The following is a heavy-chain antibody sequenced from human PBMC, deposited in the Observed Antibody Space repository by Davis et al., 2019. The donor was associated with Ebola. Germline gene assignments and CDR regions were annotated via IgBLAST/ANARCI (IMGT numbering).Heavy chain of an antibody. CDR1: GDSINGHY. J-gene: IGHJ4*02. V-gene: IGHV4-59*11. CDR3: ARGPPRLGYAL. CDR2: IYYLGDT. Sequence: PGGSLRLSCTVSGDSINGHYWSWLRQPPGKGLYWIGNIYYLGDTNYNSSLKSRVSMSIDMAKKQISFELTEVTAADTAVYFCARGPPRLGYALWGQGTLVTVSS. D-gene: IGHD2-15*01.